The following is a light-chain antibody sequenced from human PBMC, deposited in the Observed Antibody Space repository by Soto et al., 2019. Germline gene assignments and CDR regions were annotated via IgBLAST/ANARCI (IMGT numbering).Light chain of an antibody. CDR2: DAS. V-gene: IGKV1-5*01. Sequence: DIQMTQSPSTLSASVGDRVTITCRASPTIGTWLAWYQQKPGKAPELLIYDASTLEGGVPSRFSGSGSGTEFSLTITSLQPDDFATFYCQLYSSFSRTFGQGTKVEIK. J-gene: IGKJ1*01. CDR1: PTIGTW. CDR3: QLYSSFSRT.